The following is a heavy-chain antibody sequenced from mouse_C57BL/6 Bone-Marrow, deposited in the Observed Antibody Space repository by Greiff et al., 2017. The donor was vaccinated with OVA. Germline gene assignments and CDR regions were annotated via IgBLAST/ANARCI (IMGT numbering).Heavy chain of an antibody. CDR1: GYTFTDYY. Sequence: EVQGVESGPVLVKPGASVKMSCKASGYTFTDYYMNWVKQSHGKSLEWIGVINPYNGGTSYNQKFKGKATLTVDKSSSTAYMELNSLTSEDSAVYYCARSDYYGSSYFDYWGQGTTLTVSS. V-gene: IGHV1-19*01. CDR3: ARSDYYGSSYFDY. J-gene: IGHJ2*01. D-gene: IGHD1-1*01. CDR2: INPYNGGT.